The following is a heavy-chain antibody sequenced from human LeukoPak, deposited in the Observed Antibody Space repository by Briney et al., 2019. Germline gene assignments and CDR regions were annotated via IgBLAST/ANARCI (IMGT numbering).Heavy chain of an antibody. Sequence: SETLSLTCAVYGGSFSGYYWSWIRQPPGKGLEWIGEVNHSGSTNYNPSLKSRVTISVDTSKNQFSLKLSSVTAADTAVYYCARGRGYDSSGYYRYYYYYMDVWGKGTTVTVSS. CDR2: VNHSGST. CDR1: GGSFSGYY. D-gene: IGHD3-22*01. CDR3: ARGRGYDSSGYYRYYYYYMDV. V-gene: IGHV4-34*01. J-gene: IGHJ6*03.